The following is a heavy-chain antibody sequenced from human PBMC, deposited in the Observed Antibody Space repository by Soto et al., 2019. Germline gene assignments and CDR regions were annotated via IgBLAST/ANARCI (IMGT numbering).Heavy chain of an antibody. CDR3: ANNGPGSSSWYLGAFDI. CDR1: GFTFSSYA. CDR2: ISGSGGST. V-gene: IGHV3-23*01. D-gene: IGHD6-13*01. J-gene: IGHJ3*02. Sequence: GGSLRLSCAASGFTFSSYAMSWVRQAPGKGLEWVSAISGSGGSTYYADSVKGRFTISRDNSKNTLYLQMNSLRAEDTAVYYCANNGPGSSSWYLGAFDIWGQGTMVTVSS.